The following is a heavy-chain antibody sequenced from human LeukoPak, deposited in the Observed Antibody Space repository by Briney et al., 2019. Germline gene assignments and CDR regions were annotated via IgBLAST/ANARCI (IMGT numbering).Heavy chain of an antibody. CDR2: IIPIFGTA. J-gene: IGHJ4*02. V-gene: IGHV1-69*05. CDR1: GGTFSSYA. CDR3: ARNEGYYYDSSGYYNY. D-gene: IGHD3-22*01. Sequence: SVKVSCKASGGTFSSYAISWVRQAPGQGLEWMGGIIPIFGTANYAQKFQGRVTITTDESTSTAYMELSSLRSEDTAVYHCARNEGYYYDSSGYYNYWGQGTLVTVSS.